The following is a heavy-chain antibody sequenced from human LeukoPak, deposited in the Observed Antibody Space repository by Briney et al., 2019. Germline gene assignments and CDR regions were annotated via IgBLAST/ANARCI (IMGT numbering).Heavy chain of an antibody. Sequence: SETLSFTCAVYGGSFSGYYWSWIRQPPGKGLEWIGEINHSGSTNYNPSLKSRVTISVDTSKNQFSLKLSSVTAADTAVYYCARGLEEEVLDYWGQGTLVTVSS. CDR1: GGSFSGYY. J-gene: IGHJ4*02. V-gene: IGHV4-34*01. CDR3: ARGLEEEVLDY. D-gene: IGHD3-10*01. CDR2: INHSGST.